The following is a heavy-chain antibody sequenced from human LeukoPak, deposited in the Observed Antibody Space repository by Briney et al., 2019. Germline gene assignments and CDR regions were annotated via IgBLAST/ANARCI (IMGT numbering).Heavy chain of an antibody. D-gene: IGHD3-3*01. Sequence: ASVKVSCKASGYTFTSYGISWVRQAPGQGLEWMGWISAYNGNTNYAQMLQGRVTMTTDTSTSTAYMELRSLRSDDTAVYYCARSKRQSIFGVARSYMDVWGKGTTVTVSS. J-gene: IGHJ6*03. CDR1: GYTFTSYG. CDR3: ARSKRQSIFGVARSYMDV. CDR2: ISAYNGNT. V-gene: IGHV1-18*01.